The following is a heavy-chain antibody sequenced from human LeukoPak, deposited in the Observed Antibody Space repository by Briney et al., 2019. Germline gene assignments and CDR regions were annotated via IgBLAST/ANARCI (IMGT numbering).Heavy chain of an antibody. CDR1: GFNFDDYT. D-gene: IGHD1-26*01. CDR3: AKGARVVGGDTNFDY. V-gene: IGHV3-43*01. Sequence: GGSLRLSCAASGFNFDDYTMHWVRQAPGKGLEWVSLISWDAGSTYYADSVKGRFTISRDNSKNSLHLQMSSLRTEDTALYYCAKGARVVGGDTNFDYWGQGTLVTVSS. J-gene: IGHJ4*02. CDR2: ISWDAGST.